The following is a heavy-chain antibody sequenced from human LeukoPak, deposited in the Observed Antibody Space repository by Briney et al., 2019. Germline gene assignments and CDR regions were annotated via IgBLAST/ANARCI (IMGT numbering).Heavy chain of an antibody. D-gene: IGHD2-21*01. Sequence: SETLSLTCAVYGGSFSGYYWSWIRQPPGKGLEWIGEINHSGSTNYNPSLKSRVTISVDTSKNQFSLKLSSVTAADTAVYYFARGLAYCGGDCYSFDYWGQGTLVTVSS. CDR2: INHSGST. V-gene: IGHV4-34*01. J-gene: IGHJ4*02. CDR3: ARGLAYCGGDCYSFDY. CDR1: GGSFSGYY.